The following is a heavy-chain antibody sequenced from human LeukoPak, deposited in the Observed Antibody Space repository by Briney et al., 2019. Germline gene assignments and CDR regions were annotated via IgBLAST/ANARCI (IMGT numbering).Heavy chain of an antibody. CDR3: ARGRDDDVWGSYPTCFDF. D-gene: IGHD3-16*02. CDR2: IYNSGST. Sequence: SQTLSLTCTVSGGSISSGTYYWTWIRQPAGKGLEWIGRIYNSGSTSYNPSLKSRVTISMDTSKNQFSLKLSSVTAADTAMYYCARGRDDDVWGSYPTCFDFWGQGTLVTV. V-gene: IGHV4-61*02. J-gene: IGHJ4*02. CDR1: GGSISSGTYY.